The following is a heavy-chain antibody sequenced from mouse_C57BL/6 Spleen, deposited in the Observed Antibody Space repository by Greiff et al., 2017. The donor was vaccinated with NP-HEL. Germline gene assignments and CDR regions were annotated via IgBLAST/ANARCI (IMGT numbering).Heavy chain of an antibody. D-gene: IGHD2-4*01. CDR3: ARGGGNYDYDGYAMDY. J-gene: IGHJ4*01. V-gene: IGHV1-50*01. Sequence: VQLQQPGAELVKPGASVKLSCKASGYTFTSYWMQWVKQRPGQGLEWIGEIDPSDSYTNYNQKFKGKATLTVDTSSSTAYMQLSSLTSEDSAVYYCARGGGNYDYDGYAMDYWGQGTSVTVSS. CDR2: IDPSDSYT. CDR1: GYTFTSYW.